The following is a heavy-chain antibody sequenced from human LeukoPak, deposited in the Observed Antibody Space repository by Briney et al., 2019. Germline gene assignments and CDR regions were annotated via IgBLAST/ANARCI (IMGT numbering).Heavy chain of an antibody. Sequence: PSETLSLTCVVYGGSFSGYYWSWIRQPPGKGLEWIGEINHSGSTNYNPSLKSRVTISVDTSKNQFSLKLSSVTAADTAVYYCARGHHWNPSGFDYWGQGTLVTVSS. CDR2: INHSGST. V-gene: IGHV4-34*01. J-gene: IGHJ4*02. CDR1: GGSFSGYY. D-gene: IGHD6-25*01. CDR3: ARGHHWNPSGFDY.